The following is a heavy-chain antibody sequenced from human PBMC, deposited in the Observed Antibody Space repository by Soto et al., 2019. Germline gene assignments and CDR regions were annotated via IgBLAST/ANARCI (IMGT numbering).Heavy chain of an antibody. CDR1: GFSLSTTGMC. D-gene: IGHD5-18*01. Sequence: SGPTLVNPTQTLTLTCTFSGFSLSTTGMCVSWIRQPPGKALEWLALIDWADDKYYSTSLKTRLTISKDTSKNQVVLTMTNVEPVDTATYFCSRAVGGFTYGYPDYWGQGALVTVSS. CDR2: IDWADDK. J-gene: IGHJ4*02. V-gene: IGHV2-70*01. CDR3: SRAVGGFTYGYPDY.